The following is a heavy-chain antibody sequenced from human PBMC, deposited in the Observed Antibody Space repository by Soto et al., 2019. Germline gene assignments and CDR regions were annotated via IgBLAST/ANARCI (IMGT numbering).Heavy chain of an antibody. CDR2: IYYSGST. Sequence: PSETLSLTCTVSDGSISSYYCSWIRQPPGKGLEWIGYIYYSGSTNYNPSLKSRVTISVDTSKNQFSLKLSSVTAADTAVYYCARADYDILTGYYHHAFDIWGQGTMVTVSS. CDR1: DGSISSYY. V-gene: IGHV4-59*08. D-gene: IGHD3-9*01. CDR3: ARADYDILTGYYHHAFDI. J-gene: IGHJ3*02.